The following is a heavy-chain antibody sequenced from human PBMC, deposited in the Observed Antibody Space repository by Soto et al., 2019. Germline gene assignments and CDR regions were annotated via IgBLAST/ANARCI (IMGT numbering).Heavy chain of an antibody. CDR2: ISYDGSRT. CDR3: AKWAPTYNDFWSGLGTSGMDV. V-gene: IGHV3-30*04. CDR1: GFNFSNYA. J-gene: IGHJ6*02. D-gene: IGHD3-3*01. Sequence: GGSLRLSCTASGFNFSNYAMHWVRQAPGKGLEWLAVISYDGSRTHDADSVKDRFTISRDNSKKMLFLQMSGLRAEDTAVYYCAKWAPTYNDFWSGLGTSGMDVWGQGTTVTVYS.